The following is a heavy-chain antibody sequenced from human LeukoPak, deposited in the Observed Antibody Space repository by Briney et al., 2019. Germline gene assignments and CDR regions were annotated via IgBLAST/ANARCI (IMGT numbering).Heavy chain of an antibody. D-gene: IGHD6-13*01. V-gene: IGHV4-34*01. J-gene: IGHJ4*02. CDR2: INHSGST. CDR3: ARGPSWRYSTKYYFDY. CDR1: GGSISSYY. Sequence: PSETLSLTCTVSGGSISSYYWSWIRQPPGKGLEWIGEINHSGSTNYNPSLKSRVTISVDTSKNQFSLKLSSVTAADTAVYYCARGPSWRYSTKYYFDYWGQGTLVTVSS.